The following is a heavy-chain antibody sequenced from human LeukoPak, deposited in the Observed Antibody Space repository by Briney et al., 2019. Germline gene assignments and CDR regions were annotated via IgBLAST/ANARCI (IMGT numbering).Heavy chain of an antibody. CDR2: IYYSGTT. CDR3: ARLLDNDSSGDPDTFDM. Sequence: RPSETLSLTCTVSAGSMRSHYWSWIRQPPGKGLEWMGFIYYSGTTRYKPSLQSRVTISADTSKNQFSLKLTSVTAADTAVYFCARLLDNDSSGDPDTFDMWGQGTMVTVSS. V-gene: IGHV4-59*11. J-gene: IGHJ3*02. CDR1: AGSMRSHY. D-gene: IGHD3-22*01.